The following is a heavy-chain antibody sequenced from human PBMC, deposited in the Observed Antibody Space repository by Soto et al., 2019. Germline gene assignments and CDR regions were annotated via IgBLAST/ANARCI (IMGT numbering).Heavy chain of an antibody. J-gene: IGHJ4*02. CDR3: ARRYGASFDY. CDR2: IYYSGST. D-gene: IGHD4-17*01. CDR1: GASMSSGGYY. V-gene: IGHV4-31*03. Sequence: SETLSLTCTVSGASMSSGGYYWTWIRQSPGKGLEWIGYIYYSGSTYYNPSLESRVAISLDTSRSQFSLTLHSVTAADTAVYYCARRYGASFDYWGQGTLVTVSS.